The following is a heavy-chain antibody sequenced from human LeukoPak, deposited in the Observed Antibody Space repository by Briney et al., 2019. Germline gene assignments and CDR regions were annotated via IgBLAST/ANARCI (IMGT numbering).Heavy chain of an antibody. Sequence: SVKVSCKASGGTFSSYAISWVRQAPGQGLEWMGGIIPIFGTAIYAQKFQGRVTITADESTSTAYMELSSLRSEDTAVYYCARGRRVTIFGVVTPFDYWGQGTLVTVSS. CDR2: IIPIFGTA. V-gene: IGHV1-69*13. J-gene: IGHJ4*02. D-gene: IGHD3-3*01. CDR3: ARGRRVTIFGVVTPFDY. CDR1: GGTFSSYA.